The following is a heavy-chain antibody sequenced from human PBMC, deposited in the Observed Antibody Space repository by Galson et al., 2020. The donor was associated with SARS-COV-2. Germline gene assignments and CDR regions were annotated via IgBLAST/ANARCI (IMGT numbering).Heavy chain of an antibody. V-gene: IGHV3-23*01. CDR1: GFTFSSYA. D-gene: IGHD2-2*01. Sequence: GGSLRLSCAASGFTFSSYAMSWVRQAPGKGLEWVSAISGSGGSTYYADSVKGRFTISRDNSKNTLYLQMNSLRAEDTAVYYCAKDRIVVVPAAPREDYYYYYMDVWGKGTTVTVSS. CDR2: ISGSGGST. J-gene: IGHJ6*03. CDR3: AKDRIVVVPAAPREDYYYYYMDV.